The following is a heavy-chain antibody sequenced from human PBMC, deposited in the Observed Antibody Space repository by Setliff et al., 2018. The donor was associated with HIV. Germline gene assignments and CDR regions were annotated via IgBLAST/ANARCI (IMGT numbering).Heavy chain of an antibody. Sequence: KPSETLSLTCTVSGGSISSGDYSWNWMRQTPGKGLEWIGYIYHSGITSYNPSLKSRFIMLIDTSQNQFSLKLSSVTAADTAVYYCARVIRSETLYHDAFDIWGQGTRGTVSS. D-gene: IGHD2-2*02. V-gene: IGHV4-30-4*02. J-gene: IGHJ3*02. CDR3: ARVIRSETLYHDAFDI. CDR1: GGSISSGDYS. CDR2: IYHSGIT.